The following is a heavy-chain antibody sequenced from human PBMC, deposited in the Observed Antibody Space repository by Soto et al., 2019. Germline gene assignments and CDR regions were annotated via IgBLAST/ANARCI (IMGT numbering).Heavy chain of an antibody. D-gene: IGHD2-21*01. V-gene: IGHV3-23*01. J-gene: IGHJ3*02. CDR1: GFSFSTSA. Sequence: GGSLRLSCTASGFSFSTSAMSWVRQAPGQGLEWVASISENGGSRGGTYYADSVKGRFTIPRDNSKNTLYLQVDSLRGADSAKYYCASAKAVVIAALGIWGQGTLVTVSS. CDR2: ISENGGSRGGT. CDR3: ASAKAVVIAALGI.